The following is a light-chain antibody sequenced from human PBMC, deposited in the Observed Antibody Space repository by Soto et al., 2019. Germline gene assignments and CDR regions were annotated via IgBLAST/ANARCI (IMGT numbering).Light chain of an antibody. J-gene: IGKJ1*01. Sequence: DIQMTQSPPTLSASVGDRVTITCRASQSISNWLAWYQQKPGKAPKLLTYRSSNAESGVPSRFSGSGSGTEFTLTISNLQPDDVATYYCQEYKGTFGQGTRVEIE. CDR3: QEYKGT. V-gene: IGKV1-5*03. CDR1: QSISNW. CDR2: RSS.